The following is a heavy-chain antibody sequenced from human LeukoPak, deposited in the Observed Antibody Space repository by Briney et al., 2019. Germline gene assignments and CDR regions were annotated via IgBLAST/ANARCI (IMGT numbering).Heavy chain of an antibody. CDR2: IIAIFGTA. J-gene: IGHJ4*02. CDR1: GGTFSSYS. D-gene: IGHD5/OR15-5a*01. V-gene: IGHV1-69*05. CDR3: ARFDQVSETAGGY. Sequence: ASVKASCKASGGTFSSYSISWVRQAPGQGLEWMGGIIAIFGTANYAQKFQGRVTMTRDTSISTAYMELSRLRSDDTAVYYCARFDQVSETAGGYWGQGTLVTVSS.